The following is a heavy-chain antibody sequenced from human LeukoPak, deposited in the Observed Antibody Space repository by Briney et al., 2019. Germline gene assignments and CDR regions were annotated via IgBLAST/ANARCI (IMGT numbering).Heavy chain of an antibody. CDR3: AKDYNYGYGYYFDY. Sequence: PGRSLRLSCAASGFTFSSYAMHWVRQAPGKGLEWVAVISYDGSDKYYADSVEGRFTISRDNSKNTLYLQMNSPRAEDTAVYYCAKDYNYGYGYYFDYWGQGTLVTVSS. J-gene: IGHJ4*02. V-gene: IGHV3-30*04. D-gene: IGHD3-10*01. CDR1: GFTFSSYA. CDR2: ISYDGSDK.